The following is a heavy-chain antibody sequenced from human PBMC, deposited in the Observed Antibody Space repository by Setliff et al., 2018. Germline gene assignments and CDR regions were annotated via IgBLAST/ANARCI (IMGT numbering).Heavy chain of an antibody. CDR2: IRYDGSNK. J-gene: IGHJ4*02. CDR1: GFDFKTHW. CDR3: ATAGGVDY. V-gene: IGHV3-30*02. Sequence: GGSLRLSCAASGFDFKTHWMDWARQAPGKGLEWVAFIRYDGSNKYYADSVKGRFTISRDNSKNTLYLQMNSLRAEDTAVYYCATAGGVDYWGQGTLVTVSS. D-gene: IGHD3-16*01.